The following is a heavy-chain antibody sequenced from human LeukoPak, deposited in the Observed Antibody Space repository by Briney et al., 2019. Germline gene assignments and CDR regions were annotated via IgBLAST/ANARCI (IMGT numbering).Heavy chain of an antibody. CDR1: GYSFSNFW. J-gene: IGHJ4*02. CDR2: INTDGTAA. V-gene: IGHV3-74*01. CDR3: AKGSNFAFDN. Sequence: GGSLRLSCAASGYSFSNFWMHWVRQAPGMGLVWVSQINTDGTAALYADSVKGRFTIYRDNAKNTLYLQMNTLRADDTAVYYCAKGSNFAFDNWGQGILVTVSS. D-gene: IGHD1-1*01.